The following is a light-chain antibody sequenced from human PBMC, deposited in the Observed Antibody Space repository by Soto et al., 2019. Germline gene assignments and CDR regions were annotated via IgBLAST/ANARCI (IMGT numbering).Light chain of an antibody. V-gene: IGLV2-14*01. CDR1: SSDVGGYNF. Sequence: QSVLTQPASVSGSPEQSITTSCTGTSSDVGGYNFVSWYQQHPGKAPKLMIYEVSNRPSGVSNRFSGSKSGNTASLTISGLQAEDEADYYCSSYTSSSSLYVFGTGTKVTVL. J-gene: IGLJ1*01. CDR2: EVS. CDR3: SSYTSSSSLYV.